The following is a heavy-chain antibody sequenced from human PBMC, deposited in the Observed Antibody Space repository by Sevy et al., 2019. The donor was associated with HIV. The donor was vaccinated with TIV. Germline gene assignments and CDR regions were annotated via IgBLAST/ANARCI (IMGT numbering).Heavy chain of an antibody. Sequence: ASVKVSCRASGYTFTGYYMHGVGQAPGQGLEWMGWINPNSDGTNYEKKFQGRVTMTRDTSISTAYMELSRLRSDDTAVYYCARGGDNSSDYWGQGTLVTVSS. CDR2: INPNSDGT. D-gene: IGHD1-1*01. J-gene: IGHJ4*02. V-gene: IGHV1-2*02. CDR1: GYTFTGYY. CDR3: ARGGDNSSDY.